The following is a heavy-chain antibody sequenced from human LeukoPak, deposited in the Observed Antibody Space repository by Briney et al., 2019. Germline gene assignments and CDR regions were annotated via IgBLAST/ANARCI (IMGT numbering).Heavy chain of an antibody. CDR1: GGTFSSCA. J-gene: IGHJ3*02. CDR3: ARDYNYDSSAYDDALDI. D-gene: IGHD3-22*01. Sequence: SVKVSCKASGGTFSSCAISWVRQAPGQGLEWMGGIIPIFHTTNYAQNFQDRLTITTDESTNKVYMELSSLRSEDTAVYYCARDYNYDSSAYDDALDIWGQGTMVTVSS. V-gene: IGHV1-69*05. CDR2: IIPIFHTT.